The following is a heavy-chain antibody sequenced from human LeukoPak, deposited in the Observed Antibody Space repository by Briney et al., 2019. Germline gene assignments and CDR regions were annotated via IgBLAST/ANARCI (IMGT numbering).Heavy chain of an antibody. CDR3: ARDKQLDWAHYFYYYMDV. Sequence: ASVKVSCKASGYTFHSYGISWVRQAPGQGLEWMGWINTYNGNTNYEQKLQDRVTMTTDKSTSTAYMELRSLRSDDTAVYYCARDKQLDWAHYFYYYMDVWGKGTTVTVSS. CDR2: INTYNGNT. J-gene: IGHJ6*03. D-gene: IGHD1-1*01. CDR1: GYTFHSYG. V-gene: IGHV1-18*01.